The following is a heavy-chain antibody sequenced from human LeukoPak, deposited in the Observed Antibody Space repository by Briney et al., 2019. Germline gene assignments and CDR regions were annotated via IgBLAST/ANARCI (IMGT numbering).Heavy chain of an antibody. CDR3: AKRGDRSGWSYYFDY. J-gene: IGHJ4*02. Sequence: GGSLRLSCAASGFTFDDYAMHWVRQAPGKGLEWVSAISGSGTSTYYADSVKGRFTISRDNSENTLYLQMGSLTDEDTAVYFCAKRGDRSGWSYYFDYWGQGALVTVSS. CDR2: ISGSGTST. D-gene: IGHD6-19*01. CDR1: GFTFDDYA. V-gene: IGHV3-23*01.